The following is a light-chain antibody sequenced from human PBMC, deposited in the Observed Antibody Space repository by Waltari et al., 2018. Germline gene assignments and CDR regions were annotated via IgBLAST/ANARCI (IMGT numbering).Light chain of an antibody. Sequence: QSVLTQPPSVSGAPGQRVTISCTGSSSNIGAGYDVHWYQQLPGTAPTLLILGTSDRPSGVLDRCPGSNARASASLAITGLQAEDEADYYCQSYDSSLSGSVFGGGTKLTVL. V-gene: IGLV1-40*01. CDR2: GTS. CDR1: SSNIGAGYD. J-gene: IGLJ2*01. CDR3: QSYDSSLSGSV.